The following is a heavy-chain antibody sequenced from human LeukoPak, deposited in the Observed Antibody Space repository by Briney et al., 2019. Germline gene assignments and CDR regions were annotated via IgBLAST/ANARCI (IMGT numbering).Heavy chain of an antibody. CDR1: GGYISSHY. CDR3: ARVVYSSCWSHFDL. V-gene: IGHV4-59*11. J-gene: IGHJ2*01. D-gene: IGHD6-19*01. CDR2: IFYSGST. Sequence: SETLSLTCTVSGGYISSHYGSWIRQPPGKGLEWIAYIFYSGSTNYNPSLRNRVTISVDTSKNQFSLKLSSVTAADTAVYYCARVVYSSCWSHFDLWGRGTLVTVPS.